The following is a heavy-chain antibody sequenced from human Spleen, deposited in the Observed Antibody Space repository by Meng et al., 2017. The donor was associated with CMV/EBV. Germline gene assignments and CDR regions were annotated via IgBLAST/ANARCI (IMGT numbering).Heavy chain of an antibody. Sequence: QVQVVQSGAGVKKPGAAVKASCKASGYTFTGYYMHWVRQAPGQGLEWMGWINPNSGGTNYAQKFQGRVTMTRDTSISTAYMELSRLRSDDTAVYYCARDWWELLQGFDYWGQGTLVTVSS. D-gene: IGHD1-26*01. CDR2: INPNSGGT. J-gene: IGHJ4*02. CDR1: GYTFTGYY. CDR3: ARDWWELLQGFDY. V-gene: IGHV1-2*02.